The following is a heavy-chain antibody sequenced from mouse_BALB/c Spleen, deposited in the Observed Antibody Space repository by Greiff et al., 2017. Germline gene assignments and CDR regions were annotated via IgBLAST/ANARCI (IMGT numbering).Heavy chain of an antibody. D-gene: IGHD1-1*01. V-gene: IGHV14-3*02. J-gene: IGHJ1*01. CDR3: ARHYYGYWYFDV. Sequence: VQLKQSGAELVKPGASVKLSCTASGFNIKDTYMHWVKQRPEQGLEWIGRIDPANGNTKYDPKFQGKATITADTSSNTAYLQLSSLTSEDTAVYYCARHYYGYWYFDVWGAGTTVTVSS. CDR2: IDPANGNT. CDR1: GFNIKDTY.